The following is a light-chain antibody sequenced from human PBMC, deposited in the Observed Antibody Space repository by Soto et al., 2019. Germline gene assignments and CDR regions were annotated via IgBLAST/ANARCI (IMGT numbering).Light chain of an antibody. CDR1: QSISSY. CDR2: AAS. Sequence: DILMTQSPSSLSASVGDRVTITCRASQSISSYLNWYQQKPGKAPKLLIYAASSLQSGVPSRFSGSGSGTDFTLTIISLQPEDFATYYCQQSYSTPPTFGQGTKVDIK. CDR3: QQSYSTPPT. J-gene: IGKJ1*01. V-gene: IGKV1-39*01.